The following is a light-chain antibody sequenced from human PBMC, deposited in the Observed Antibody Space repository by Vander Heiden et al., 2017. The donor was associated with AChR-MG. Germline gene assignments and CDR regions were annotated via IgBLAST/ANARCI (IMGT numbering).Light chain of an antibody. V-gene: IGLV2-14*03. CDR2: DVS. Sequence: QSALTQPASVSGSPGQSITISCTGTSSDVGGYNFVSWYQQHPGKAPKLLMYDVSKRPSGVSNRFSGAKSDNTASLTISGLQAEDEADYYCSSYTSDSTLWVFGAGTKVTVL. CDR1: SSDVGGYNF. J-gene: IGLJ1*01. CDR3: SSYTSDSTLWV.